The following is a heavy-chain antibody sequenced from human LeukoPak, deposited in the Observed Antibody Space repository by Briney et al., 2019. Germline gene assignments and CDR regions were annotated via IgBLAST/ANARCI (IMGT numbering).Heavy chain of an antibody. CDR1: GFTFSSYG. D-gene: IGHD5-12*01. J-gene: IGHJ4*02. CDR3: ARSYGWLPGGM. V-gene: IGHV3-33*01. Sequence: ERSLRLSCAASGFTFSSYGMHWVRQAPGKGLEWVAVIWYDGSNKYYADSVKGRFTISRDNSKNTLYLQMNSLRAEDTAVYYCARSYGWLPGGMWGQGTLVTVSS. CDR2: IWYDGSNK.